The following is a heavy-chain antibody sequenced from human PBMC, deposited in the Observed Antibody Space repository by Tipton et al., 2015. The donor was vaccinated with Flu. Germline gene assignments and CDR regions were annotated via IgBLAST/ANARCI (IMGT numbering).Heavy chain of an antibody. CDR3: TRGFIRLCDY. Sequence: SLRLSCSASGFNLSSYEMNWVRQAPGKGLEWVSYISPSGGTKYYADTVKGRFTISRDNAKNSLSLQMNSLRAEDTAVYYCTRGFIRLCDYWGQGTLVTVSS. V-gene: IGHV3-48*03. CDR1: GFNLSSYE. J-gene: IGHJ4*02. D-gene: IGHD3-16*01. CDR2: ISPSGGTK.